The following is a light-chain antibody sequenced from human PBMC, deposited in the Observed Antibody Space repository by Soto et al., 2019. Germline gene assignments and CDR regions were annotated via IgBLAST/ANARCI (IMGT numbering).Light chain of an antibody. CDR3: QQRSNWPPIT. V-gene: IGKV3-11*01. CDR1: QSLSSN. Sequence: QSPSTLSVSPGERSTLSCISIQSLSSNLAWYQQKPGQAPRLLIYGASSRATGIPDRFSGSGSGTDFTLTISSLEPEDFAVYYCQQRSNWPPITFGQGTRLETK. CDR2: GAS. J-gene: IGKJ5*01.